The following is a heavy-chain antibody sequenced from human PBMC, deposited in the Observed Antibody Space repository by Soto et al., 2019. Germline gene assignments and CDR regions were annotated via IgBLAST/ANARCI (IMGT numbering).Heavy chain of an antibody. CDR1: GGTFSNSS. J-gene: IGHJ6*02. V-gene: IGHV1-69*13. CDR3: GRDKDRLQLGGNYYYMLDV. Sequence: ASVKVSCKASGGTFSNSSISWVRQAPGQGLEWLGGIMPIFRTPDYAQKFQGRVTITADESSSTAYMELSGLRSDDTAVYYCGRDKDRLQLGGNYYYMLDVWGQGTTVTVSS. CDR2: IMPIFRTP. D-gene: IGHD1-26*01.